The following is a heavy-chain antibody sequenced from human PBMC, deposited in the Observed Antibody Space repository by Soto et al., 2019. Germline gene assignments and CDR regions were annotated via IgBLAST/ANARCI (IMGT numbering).Heavy chain of an antibody. V-gene: IGHV4-31*03. D-gene: IGHD1-1*01. CDR3: ARGRDAYKSGY. CDR2: IHYSGNT. J-gene: IGHJ4*02. Sequence: QVQLQESGPGLVKPSQTLSLTCTVSGDSINSGGYHWSWIRQYPGKGLEWIAYIHYSGNTYYNPSLKSRVTISVDTSKNQFSLKVNSGTAADTAMYYCARGRDAYKSGYWGQGTLVTVSS. CDR1: GDSINSGGYH.